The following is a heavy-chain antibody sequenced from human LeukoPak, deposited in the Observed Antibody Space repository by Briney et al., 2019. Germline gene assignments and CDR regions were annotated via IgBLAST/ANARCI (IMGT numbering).Heavy chain of an antibody. D-gene: IGHD3-16*02. Sequence: PSETLSLTCTVSGGSISSSSYYWGWIRQPPGKGLEWIGSIYYSGSTYHNPSLKSRVTISVDTSKNQFSLKLSSVTAADTAVYYCARDLGLGDYVWGSYRFDAFDIWGQGTMVTVSS. CDR2: IYYSGST. V-gene: IGHV4-39*07. CDR1: GGSISSSSYY. J-gene: IGHJ3*02. CDR3: ARDLGLGDYVWGSYRFDAFDI.